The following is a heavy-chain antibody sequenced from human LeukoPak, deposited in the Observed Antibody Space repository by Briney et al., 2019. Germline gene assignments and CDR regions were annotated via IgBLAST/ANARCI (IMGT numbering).Heavy chain of an antibody. CDR3: ARDSAVGSGYHSYYFDY. J-gene: IGHJ4*02. Sequence: ASVKVSCKASGGTFSSYAISWVRQAPGQGLEWMGGIIPIFGTANYAQKFQGRVTITTDESTSTAYMELSSLRSEDTAVYYCARDSAVGSGYHSYYFDYWDQGTLVTVSS. V-gene: IGHV1-69*05. CDR2: IIPIFGTA. D-gene: IGHD5-12*01. CDR1: GGTFSSYA.